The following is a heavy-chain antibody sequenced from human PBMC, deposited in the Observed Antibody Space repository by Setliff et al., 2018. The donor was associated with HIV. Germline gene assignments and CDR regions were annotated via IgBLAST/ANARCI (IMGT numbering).Heavy chain of an antibody. Sequence: PGGSLRLSCVVSGFTFSSYSMNWVRQTPGKGPVWVSRIDKDGTTTSYADSVKSRFIISRDNAKNTLYLQMKSLRAEDTAVYYCASSLEFYYDTNGFYGFDYWGQGTRVTVSS. CDR3: ASSLEFYYDTNGFYGFDY. V-gene: IGHV3-74*01. D-gene: IGHD3-22*01. CDR2: IDKDGTTT. CDR1: GFTFSSYS. J-gene: IGHJ4*02.